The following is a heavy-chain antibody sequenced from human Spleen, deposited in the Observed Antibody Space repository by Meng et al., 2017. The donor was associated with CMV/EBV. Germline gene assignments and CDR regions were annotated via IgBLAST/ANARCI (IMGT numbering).Heavy chain of an antibody. V-gene: IGHV3-23*01. D-gene: IGHD2-2*01. CDR1: FSSYA. CDR2: ISGSSGST. J-gene: IGHJ4*02. CDR3: AKDHDRYCSSTTCYPFDY. Sequence: FSSYAMSGVRQAPGNGLEWVSAISGSSGSTYYAESVKGRFTISRDNSKNTLYLQMKSLTVEDTAVYYCAKDHDRYCSSTTCYPFDYWGQGSLVTVSS.